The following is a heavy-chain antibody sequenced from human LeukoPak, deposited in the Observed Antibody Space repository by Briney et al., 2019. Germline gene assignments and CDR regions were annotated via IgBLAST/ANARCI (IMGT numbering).Heavy chain of an antibody. Sequence: SETLSLTXAVSGYSISSGYYWGWIRQPPGKGLEWIGSIYHSGSTYYNPSLKSRVTISVDTSKNQFSLKLSSVTAADTAVYYCAKGLAAMAALDYWGQGTLVTVSS. CDR1: GYSISSGYY. D-gene: IGHD5-18*01. CDR3: AKGLAAMAALDY. J-gene: IGHJ4*02. V-gene: IGHV4-38-2*01. CDR2: IYHSGST.